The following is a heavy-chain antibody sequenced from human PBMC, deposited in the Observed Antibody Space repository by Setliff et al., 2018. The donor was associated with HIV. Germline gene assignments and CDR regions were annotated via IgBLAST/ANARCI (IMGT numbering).Heavy chain of an antibody. CDR2: IHTSGRT. J-gene: IGHJ3*02. CDR3: ARGRYSSGWYKDAFDI. D-gene: IGHD6-19*01. Sequence: SETLSLTCTVSGGSIRSGNYYWTWIRQPAGKGLEWIGHIHTSGRTTYNPSLRSRVNISVDMSKNQFSLNLTSMTAADSAVYYCARGRYSSGWYKDAFDIWGQGTMVTVSS. V-gene: IGHV4-61*09. CDR1: GGSIRSGNYY.